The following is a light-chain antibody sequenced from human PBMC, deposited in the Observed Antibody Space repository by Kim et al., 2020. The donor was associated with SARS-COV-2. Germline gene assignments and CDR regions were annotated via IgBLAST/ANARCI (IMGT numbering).Light chain of an antibody. Sequence: FMLTQPHSVSESPGKTVTISCTRSSGSIASNYVQWYQQRPGSSPIVLIYEDDQRPYGVPDRFSGSIDSSSNFASLSISGLKTEDEADYYCQSYDSDTPWVFGGGTKLTVL. J-gene: IGLJ3*02. CDR1: SGSIASNY. CDR3: QSYDSDTPWV. CDR2: EDD. V-gene: IGLV6-57*01.